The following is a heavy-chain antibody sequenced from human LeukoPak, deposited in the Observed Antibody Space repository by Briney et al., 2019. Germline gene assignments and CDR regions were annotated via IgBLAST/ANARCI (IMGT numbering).Heavy chain of an antibody. Sequence: SVKVSCKAYGGTFSSYAISWVRQAPGQGLEWMGRIIPILGIANYAQKFQGRVTITADKSTSTAYMELSSLRSEDTAVYYCARGRSVDDILTGHPNWFDPWGQGTLVTVSS. CDR2: IIPILGIA. CDR3: ARGRSVDDILTGHPNWFDP. D-gene: IGHD3-9*01. J-gene: IGHJ5*02. CDR1: GGTFSSYA. V-gene: IGHV1-69*04.